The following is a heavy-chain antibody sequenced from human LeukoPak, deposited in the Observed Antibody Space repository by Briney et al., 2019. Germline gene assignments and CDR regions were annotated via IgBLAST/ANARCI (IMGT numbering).Heavy chain of an antibody. Sequence: GGSLRLSCAASGFTFSNYWMSWVRQAPGKGLEFMANIKEAGSEKYYVDSVKGRFTISRDNDKNLVHLQMNSLRAEDTAVYYCAREGGSYYYYYYYMDVWGKGTTVTVSS. CDR2: IKEAGSEK. D-gene: IGHD1-26*01. J-gene: IGHJ6*03. V-gene: IGHV3-7*01. CDR3: AREGGSYYYYYYYMDV. CDR1: GFTFSNYW.